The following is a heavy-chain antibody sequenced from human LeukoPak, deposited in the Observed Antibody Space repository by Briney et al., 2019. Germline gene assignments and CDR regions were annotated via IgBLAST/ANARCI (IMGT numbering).Heavy chain of an antibody. CDR2: IYTSGST. V-gene: IGHV4-4*07. Sequence: PSETLSLTCTVSGGSISSYYWSWIRQPAGKGLEWIGRIYTSGSTNYNPSLKSRVTMSVDTSKNQFSLKLSSVTAADTAVYYCARVNEVPAANYCYYYMDVWGKGTTATVSS. J-gene: IGHJ6*03. CDR3: ARVNEVPAANYCYYYMDV. CDR1: GGSISSYY. D-gene: IGHD2-2*01.